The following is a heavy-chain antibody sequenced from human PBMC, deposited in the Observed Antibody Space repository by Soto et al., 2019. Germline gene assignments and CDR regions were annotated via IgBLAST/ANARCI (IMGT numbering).Heavy chain of an antibody. V-gene: IGHV4-34*01. Sequence: TSETLSLTCAVYGGSFSGYYWSWIRQPPGKGLEWIGEINHSGSTNYNPSLKSRVTISVDTSKNQFSLKLSSVTAADTAVYYCARGSTGTTGKWGYYYYYYMDVWGKGTTVTVSS. CDR2: INHSGST. J-gene: IGHJ6*03. CDR3: ARGSTGTTGKWGYYYYYYMDV. D-gene: IGHD1-7*01. CDR1: GGSFSGYY.